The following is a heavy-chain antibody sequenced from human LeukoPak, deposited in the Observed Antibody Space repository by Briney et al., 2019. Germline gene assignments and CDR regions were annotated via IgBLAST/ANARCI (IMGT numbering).Heavy chain of an antibody. CDR2: IKEDGSVK. J-gene: IGHJ6*02. CDR1: GFTFSIYW. V-gene: IGHV3-7*01. D-gene: IGHD5-24*01. Sequence: GGSLRLSCAASGFTFSIYWMTWVRQAPGKGLELVANIKEDGSVKYYVDSVKGRFTISRDNAKKSLYLQMNNLRGEDTAVYFCARRWKLSLDVWGQGTTVTVSS. CDR3: ARRWKLSLDV.